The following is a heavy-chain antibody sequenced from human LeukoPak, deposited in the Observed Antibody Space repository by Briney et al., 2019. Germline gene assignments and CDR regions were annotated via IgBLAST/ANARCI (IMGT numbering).Heavy chain of an antibody. J-gene: IGHJ4*02. V-gene: IGHV3-23*01. D-gene: IGHD6-19*01. CDR3: AKGVGGLVRGGFDY. Sequence: GGSLRLSCAASGFTFSSYGMSWVRQAPGKRLEWGSAISGSGGSTYYADSVKGRFTISRDNSKNTLYLQMNSLRAEDTAVYYCAKGVGGLVRGGFDYWGQGTLVTVSS. CDR2: ISGSGGST. CDR1: GFTFSSYG.